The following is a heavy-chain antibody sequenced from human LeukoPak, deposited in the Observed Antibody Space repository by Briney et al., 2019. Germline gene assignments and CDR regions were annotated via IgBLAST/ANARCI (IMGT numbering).Heavy chain of an antibody. Sequence: GGSLSFSCAASGFTFSSYGMHWVRQAPGLGLEWVVVISYDGSNKYHADSVKGRFTISRDNSKNTLYLQMNSLRAEDTAVYYCAKDEYFYGSGSPDYWGQGTLVTVSS. V-gene: IGHV3-30*18. CDR1: GFTFSSYG. J-gene: IGHJ4*02. CDR3: AKDEYFYGSGSPDY. CDR2: ISYDGSNK. D-gene: IGHD3-10*01.